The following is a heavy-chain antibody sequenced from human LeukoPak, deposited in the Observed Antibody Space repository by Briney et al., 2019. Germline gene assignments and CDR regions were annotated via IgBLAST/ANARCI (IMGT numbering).Heavy chain of an antibody. CDR2: IWYDGSNK. D-gene: IGHD6-13*01. J-gene: IGHJ4*02. CDR1: GFTFSSYG. CDR3: ARDRMSIAAAGSLTYYFDH. Sequence: GGSLRLSCAASGFTFSSYGMHWVRQAPGKGLEWVAVIWYDGSNKYYADSVKGRFTISRDNSKNTLYLQMNSLRAEDTAVYYCARDRMSIAAAGSLTYYFDHWGQGTLVTVSS. V-gene: IGHV3-33*01.